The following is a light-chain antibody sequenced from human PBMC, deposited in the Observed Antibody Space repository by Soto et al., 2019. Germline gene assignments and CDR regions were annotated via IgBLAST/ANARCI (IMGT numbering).Light chain of an antibody. V-gene: IGLV2-14*03. CDR3: SSYTTSSTHV. CDR1: SSDVGYYNY. J-gene: IGLJ1*01. CDR2: DVT. Sequence: QSVRTQPASVSGSPGQSITISCTGTSSDVGYYNYVSWFQQHPGKAPRLVISDVTNRPSGVSNRFSGSKSGNTASLTISGLQAEDEAHYYCSSYTTSSTHVFGTGTKVTVL.